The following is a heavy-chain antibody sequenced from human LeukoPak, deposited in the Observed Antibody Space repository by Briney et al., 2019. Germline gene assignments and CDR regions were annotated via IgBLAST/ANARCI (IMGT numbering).Heavy chain of an antibody. D-gene: IGHD3-10*01. V-gene: IGHV4-59*01. Sequence: SETLSLTCTVSGGSISSYYWSWIRQPPGKGLEWIGYIDYSGSTNYNPSLKSRVTISVDTSKNQFSLKLSSVTAADTAVYYCARGFGEFPLDYWGQGTLVTVSS. CDR2: IDYSGST. CDR3: ARGFGEFPLDY. J-gene: IGHJ4*02. CDR1: GGSISSYY.